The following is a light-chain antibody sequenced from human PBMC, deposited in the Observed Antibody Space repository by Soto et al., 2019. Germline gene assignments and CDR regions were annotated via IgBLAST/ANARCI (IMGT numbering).Light chain of an antibody. CDR2: GNS. CDR1: SSNIGAGYD. CDR3: QSYDSSLSGSIV. V-gene: IGLV1-40*01. Sequence: QSVLTQPPSVSVAPGQRVTISCTGSSSNIGAGYDVHWYQQLPGTAPKLLIYGNSNRPSGVPDRFSGSKSGTSASLAITGLQAEDEADYYCQSYDSSLSGSIVFGTGTKLTVL. J-gene: IGLJ1*01.